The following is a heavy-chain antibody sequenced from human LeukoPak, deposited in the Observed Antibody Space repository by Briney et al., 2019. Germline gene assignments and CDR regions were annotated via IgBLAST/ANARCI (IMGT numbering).Heavy chain of an antibody. D-gene: IGHD2-8*01. CDR3: AREGDVYRAAFPI. Sequence: SETLSLTCPVSSGSISSYYWSWIRQPPRKLLEWIGYIYYRGSTNYNPSLKSRVIISVDASKNQFSLKLSSVTAADPAVYYCAREGDVYRAAFPIWGQGTMVTVS. J-gene: IGHJ3*02. CDR1: SGSISSYY. V-gene: IGHV4-59*12. CDR2: IYYRGST.